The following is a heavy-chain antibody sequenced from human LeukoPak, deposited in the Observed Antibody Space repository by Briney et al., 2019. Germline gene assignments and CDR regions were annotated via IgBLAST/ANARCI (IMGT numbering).Heavy chain of an antibody. CDR2: IIPMFGTA. CDR3: ARNNRDYYDSSGYYYQFDY. Sequence: SVKVSCKASGYTFTGYYMHWVRQAPGQGLEWMGGIIPMFGTANYAQKFQGRVTITADESTSTAYMELSSLRYEDTAVYYCARNNRDYYDSSGYYYQFDYWGQGTLVTVSS. V-gene: IGHV1-69*13. J-gene: IGHJ4*02. CDR1: GYTFTGYY. D-gene: IGHD3-22*01.